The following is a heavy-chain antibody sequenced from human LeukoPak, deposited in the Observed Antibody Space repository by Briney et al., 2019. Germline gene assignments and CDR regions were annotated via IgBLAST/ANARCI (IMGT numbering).Heavy chain of an antibody. CDR2: ISAYNGNT. D-gene: IGHD3-3*01. CDR3: ARDREPFWSGYYFDY. Sequence: ASVKVSCKASGYTFTSYGISWVRQAPGQGLEWMGWISAYNGNTNYAQKLQGRVTMTTDTSTSTAYMELRSLRSEDTAVYYCARDREPFWSGYYFDYWGQGTLVTVSS. J-gene: IGHJ4*02. V-gene: IGHV1-18*01. CDR1: GYTFTSYG.